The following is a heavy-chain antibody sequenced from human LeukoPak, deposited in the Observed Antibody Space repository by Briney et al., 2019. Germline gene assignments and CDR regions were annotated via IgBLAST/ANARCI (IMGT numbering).Heavy chain of an antibody. Sequence: SETLSLTCTVSGGSISSSSYYWGWIRQPPGKGLEWIGSIYYSGSTYYNPSLKGRVTISVDTSKNQFSLKLSSVTAADTAVYYCAMNQLRYFDWLLGVYYYYYMDVWGKGTTVTISS. CDR3: AMNQLRYFDWLLGVYYYYYMDV. D-gene: IGHD3-9*01. CDR1: GGSISSSSYY. V-gene: IGHV4-39*01. CDR2: IYYSGST. J-gene: IGHJ6*03.